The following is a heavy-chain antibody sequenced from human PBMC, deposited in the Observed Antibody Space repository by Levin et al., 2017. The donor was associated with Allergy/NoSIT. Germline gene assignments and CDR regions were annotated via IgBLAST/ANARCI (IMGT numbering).Heavy chain of an antibody. V-gene: IGHV5-51*01. D-gene: IGHD3-10*01. J-gene: IGHJ3*02. Sequence: PGGSLRLSCKGSGSNFTTYWIGWVRQMPGKGLEWMGMIYPGDSDTRYSPSFQGQVTISADKSISTAYLQWRSLKASDTAIYYCARHFSGTWYYYGSGRDAFDIWGQGTMLTVSS. CDR3: ARHFSGTWYYYGSGRDAFDI. CDR1: GSNFTTYW. CDR2: IYPGDSDT.